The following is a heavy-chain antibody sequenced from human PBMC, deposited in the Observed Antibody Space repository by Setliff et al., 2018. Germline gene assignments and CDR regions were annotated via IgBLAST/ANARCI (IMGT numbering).Heavy chain of an antibody. CDR3: ATSDWYAAFDH. CDR2: IKQDESEK. J-gene: IGHJ4*02. D-gene: IGHD6-19*01. V-gene: IGHV3-7*01. Sequence: GGSLRLSCEASGFTFSNYAMGWVRQAPGKGLEWVANIKQDESEKHYVGSVKGRFTISRDNARNSVYLQMNSLRAEDAAVYYCATSDWYAAFDHWGQGTLVTVSS. CDR1: GFTFSNYA.